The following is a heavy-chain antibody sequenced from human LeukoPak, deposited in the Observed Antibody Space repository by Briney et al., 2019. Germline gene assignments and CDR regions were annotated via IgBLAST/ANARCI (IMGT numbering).Heavy chain of an antibody. CDR1: GYTFTSYD. D-gene: IGHD4-11*01. CDR3: ARGRTTGEFDY. V-gene: IGHV1-69*05. J-gene: IGHJ4*02. CDR2: INPIFHTP. Sequence: SVKVSCKASGYTFTSYDISWVRQAPGQGLEWMGGINPIFHTPTYAKKFQGRLTITKDESMSTASMDLSSLISDDTAVYYCARGRTTGEFDYWGQGTLVTVSS.